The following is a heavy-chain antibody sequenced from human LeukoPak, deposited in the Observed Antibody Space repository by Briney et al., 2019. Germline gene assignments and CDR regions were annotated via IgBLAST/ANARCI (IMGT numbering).Heavy chain of an antibody. CDR1: GDSVSSNSAA. V-gene: IGHV6-1*01. D-gene: IGHD2-2*01. Sequence: SQTLSLTCAISGDSVSSNSAAWNWIRQSPSRGLEWLGRTYYRSKWYNDYAVSVKSRITINPDTSKNQFSLQLNSVTPEDTAVYYCAREFGRCSSTSCYDWFDPGAREPWSPSPQ. CDR3: AREFGRCSSTSCYDWFDP. J-gene: IGHJ5*02. CDR2: TYYRSKWYN.